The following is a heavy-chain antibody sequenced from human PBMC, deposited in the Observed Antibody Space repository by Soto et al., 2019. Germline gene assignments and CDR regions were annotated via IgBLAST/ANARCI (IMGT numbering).Heavy chain of an antibody. D-gene: IGHD2-21*01. CDR1: GFTFSNNA. V-gene: IGHV3-64*01. J-gene: IGHJ6*02. Sequence: EVQLVESGGSLVQPGGSLRLSCAASGFTFSNNAMHWVRQAPGKRLEYVSVITSNGGNTDYASSVKGRFTISRDNSKNTLYLQMGSLRAEDMAVYYCARRIPFGYGMDVWGQGTTVTVSS. CDR2: ITSNGGNT. CDR3: ARRIPFGYGMDV.